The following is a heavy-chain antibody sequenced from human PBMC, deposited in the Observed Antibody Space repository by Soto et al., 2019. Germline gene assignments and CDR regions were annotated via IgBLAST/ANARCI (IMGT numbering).Heavy chain of an antibody. CDR3: ARDPRPYGGNSPIDY. CDR2: INSDGSIT. V-gene: IGHV3-74*01. Sequence: GGSLRLSCAASGFSFSTYWMHWVHQAPEKGLVWVSRINSDGSITNYADSVRGRFTISRDNAKNTLYLQMNSLRAEDTAVYYCARDPRPYGGNSPIDYWGQGTLVTVSS. CDR1: GFSFSTYW. D-gene: IGHD4-17*01. J-gene: IGHJ4*02.